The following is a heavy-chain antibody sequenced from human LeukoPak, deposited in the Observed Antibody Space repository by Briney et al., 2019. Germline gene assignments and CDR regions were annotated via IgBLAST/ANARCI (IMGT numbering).Heavy chain of an antibody. CDR2: IIPIFGTA. J-gene: IGHJ4*02. CDR3: ARAPGYCSSTSCQYYFDY. D-gene: IGHD2-2*01. Sequence: SVKASCKASGGTFCSYAISWVRQAPGQGLEWMGGIIPIFGTANYAQKFQGRVTITTDESTSTAYMELSSLRSEDTAVYYCARAPGYCSSTSCQYYFDYWGQGTLVTVSS. CDR1: GGTFCSYA. V-gene: IGHV1-69*05.